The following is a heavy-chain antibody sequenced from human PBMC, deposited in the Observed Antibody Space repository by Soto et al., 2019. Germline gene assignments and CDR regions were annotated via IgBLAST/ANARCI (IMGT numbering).Heavy chain of an antibody. J-gene: IGHJ4*02. V-gene: IGHV3-48*03. CDR2: ISSSGSTI. CDR1: GFTFSSYE. D-gene: IGHD2-2*01. CDR3: ARHRQCSTSCYYFYY. Sequence: GGSLRLSCAASGFTFSSYEMNWVRQAPGKGLEWVSYISSSGSTIYYADSVKGRFTISRDNAKNSLYLQMNSLRAEDTAVYYCARHRQCSTSCYYFYYWGQGTLVTVSS.